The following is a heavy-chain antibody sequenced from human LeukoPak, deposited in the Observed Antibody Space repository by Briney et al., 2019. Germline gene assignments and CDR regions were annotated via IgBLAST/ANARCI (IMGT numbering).Heavy chain of an antibody. CDR2: IYYSGST. Sequence: KPSETLSLTCTVSGGSISSCYWSWIRQPPGKGLEWIGYIYYSGSTNYNPSLKSRVTISVDTSKNQFSLKLSSVTAADTAVYYCARALDYGDYGKDDAFDIWGQGTMVTVSS. V-gene: IGHV4-59*01. J-gene: IGHJ3*02. CDR3: ARALDYGDYGKDDAFDI. CDR1: GGSISSCY. D-gene: IGHD4-17*01.